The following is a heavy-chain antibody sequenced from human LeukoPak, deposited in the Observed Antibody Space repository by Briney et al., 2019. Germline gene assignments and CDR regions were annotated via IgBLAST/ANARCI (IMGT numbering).Heavy chain of an antibody. Sequence: PGGSLGLSCAASGFTFSTYAMSWVRQAPGKGLEWVSGISGSGGSTYYADSVKGRFIISRDNSKNTLYLQMYSLRAEDTAVYYCAKDQHPYCSGGSCYSFDYWGQGTLVTVSS. D-gene: IGHD2-15*01. V-gene: IGHV3-23*01. CDR1: GFTFSTYA. CDR3: AKDQHPYCSGGSCYSFDY. CDR2: ISGSGGST. J-gene: IGHJ4*02.